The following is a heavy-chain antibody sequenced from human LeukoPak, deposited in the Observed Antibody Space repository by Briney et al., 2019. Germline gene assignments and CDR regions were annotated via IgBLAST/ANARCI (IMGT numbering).Heavy chain of an antibody. Sequence: ASVKVSCKASGYPITSHGVIWVRQAPGQGLEWMGWISPYNGNTNYAQNLQGRVTMTTDTSTSTAYMELRSLRSEDTAVYFCARDRSVGRNYNDAVDYWGQGTLVTVSS. CDR3: ARDRSVGRNYNDAVDY. V-gene: IGHV1-18*01. J-gene: IGHJ4*02. D-gene: IGHD1-1*01. CDR1: GYPITSHG. CDR2: ISPYNGNT.